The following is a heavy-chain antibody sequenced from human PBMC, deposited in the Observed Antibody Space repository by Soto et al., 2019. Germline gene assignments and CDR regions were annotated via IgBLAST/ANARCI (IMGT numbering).Heavy chain of an antibody. J-gene: IGHJ5*02. Sequence: EVQLVQSGAEVKKPGESLKISCKGSGYSFTSYWIGWVRQMPGKGLEWMGIIYPGDSDTRYSPSFQGQVTISADKSISTAYLQWSSLKASDTAMYYCARAETVGYCSGGSCRNWFDPWGQGTLVTVSS. D-gene: IGHD2-15*01. CDR3: ARAETVGYCSGGSCRNWFDP. CDR2: IYPGDSDT. V-gene: IGHV5-51*01. CDR1: GYSFTSYW.